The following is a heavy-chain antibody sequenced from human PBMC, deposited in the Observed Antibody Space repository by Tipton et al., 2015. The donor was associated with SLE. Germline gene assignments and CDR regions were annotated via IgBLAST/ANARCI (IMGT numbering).Heavy chain of an antibody. D-gene: IGHD3-3*01. CDR3: AKASRGQYESWSGHFDE. CDR1: GFNFNNYG. V-gene: IGHV3-33*06. Sequence: SLRLSCTTSGFNFNNYGMHWVRQALGKGPEWVGVIWYGGNTYYVESVEGRFTISRDNSDNTLYVRMNNLRVEDTAIYYCAKASRGQYESWSGHFDEWGRGTLVTVSS. J-gene: IGHJ4*02. CDR2: IWYGGNT.